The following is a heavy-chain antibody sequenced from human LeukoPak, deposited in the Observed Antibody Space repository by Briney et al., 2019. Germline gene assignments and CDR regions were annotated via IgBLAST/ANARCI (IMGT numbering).Heavy chain of an antibody. J-gene: IGHJ6*02. Sequence: GGSLRLSCAASGFTFSSYAMNWVRQAPGKGLEWVSFISSSSSYTLYADSVKGRFTISRDNAKNSLYLQMNSLRAEDLAVYYCARDNSSWPYYYGMDVWGQGTTVTVSS. V-gene: IGHV3-21*01. CDR3: ARDNSSWPYYYGMDV. CDR1: GFTFSSYA. CDR2: ISSSSSYT. D-gene: IGHD6-13*01.